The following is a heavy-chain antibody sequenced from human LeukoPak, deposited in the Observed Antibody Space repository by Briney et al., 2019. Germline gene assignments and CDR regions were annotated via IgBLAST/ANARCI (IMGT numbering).Heavy chain of an antibody. J-gene: IGHJ2*01. CDR2: IYHSGST. V-gene: IGHV4-59*01. CDR1: GDSISNYY. D-gene: IGHD1/OR15-1a*01. CDR3: ARGWNTDWYFDL. Sequence: PSETLSLTCTVSGDSISNYYWNWIRQPPGKGVEWIGNIYHSGSTNYNPSLKSRVTISVDTSKNRFSLKLTSVTAADTAVYYCARGWNTDWYFDLWGRGTLVTVSS.